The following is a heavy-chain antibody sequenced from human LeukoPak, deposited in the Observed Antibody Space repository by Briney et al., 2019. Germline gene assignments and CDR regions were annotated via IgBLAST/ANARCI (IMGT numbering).Heavy chain of an antibody. CDR3: ARVHYDFWSGYFRPDYIDY. J-gene: IGHJ4*02. CDR1: GGSFSGYY. Sequence: SETLSLTCAVYGGSFSGYYWSWIRQPPGKGLEWIGEINRSGSTNYNPSLKSRVTISVDTSKNQFSLKLSSVTAADTAVYYCARVHYDFWSGYFRPDYIDYWGQGTLVTVSS. D-gene: IGHD3-3*01. V-gene: IGHV4-34*01. CDR2: INRSGST.